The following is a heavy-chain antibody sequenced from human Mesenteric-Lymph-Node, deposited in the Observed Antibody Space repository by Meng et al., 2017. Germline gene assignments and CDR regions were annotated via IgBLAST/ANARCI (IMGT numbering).Heavy chain of an antibody. V-gene: IGHV3-20*04. CDR1: GFTFSSYA. CDR2: INWNGGST. J-gene: IGHJ6*02. Sequence: GESLKISCAASGFTFSSYAMSWVRQAPGKGLEWVSGINWNGGSTGYADSVKGRFTISRDNAKNSLYLQINSLRAEDTAVYYCARDGHHYYGLDVWGLGTTVTVSS. CDR3: ARDGHHYYGLDV.